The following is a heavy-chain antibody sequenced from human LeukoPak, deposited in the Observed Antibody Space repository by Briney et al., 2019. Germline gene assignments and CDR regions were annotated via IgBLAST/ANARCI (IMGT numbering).Heavy chain of an antibody. D-gene: IGHD6-13*01. J-gene: IGHJ4*02. CDR3: ARDLRGSSSWYDY. CDR2: IIPILGIT. V-gene: IGHV1-69*04. Sequence: SVKVSCKASEGTFNSYGISWVRQAPGQGLEWMGRIIPILGITNYAQKFQGRVTITADKSTNTAYMELSSLRSEDTAVFYCARDLRGSSSWYDYWGQGTLVTVSS. CDR1: EGTFNSYG.